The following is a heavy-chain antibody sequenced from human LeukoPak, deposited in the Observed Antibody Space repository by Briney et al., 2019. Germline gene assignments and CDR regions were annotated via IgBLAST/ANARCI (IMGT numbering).Heavy chain of an antibody. J-gene: IGHJ3*02. D-gene: IGHD3-10*01. CDR2: IYTSGST. Sequence: SETLSLTCTVSGGSISSGSYYWSWIRQPAGKGLEWIGRIYTSGSTNYNPSLKSRVTISVDTSKNQFSLKLTSVTAADTAVFYCARHKTGARAFDIWGQGTMVTVSS. V-gene: IGHV4-61*02. CDR3: ARHKTGARAFDI. CDR1: GGSISSGSYY.